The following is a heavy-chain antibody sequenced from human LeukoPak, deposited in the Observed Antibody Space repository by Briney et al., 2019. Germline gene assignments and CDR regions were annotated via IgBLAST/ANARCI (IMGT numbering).Heavy chain of an antibody. D-gene: IGHD2-21*02. J-gene: IGHJ4*02. CDR3: ARSTYCGGDCPFDY. CDR1: GFSLSTSKMR. Sequence: SGPALVKPTQTLTLTCTFSGFSLSTSKMRVRWIRQPPGKALEWLARIDWDDDKFYSTSLKTRLTISKDTSKNQVVLTMTNMDPVDTATYFCARSTYCGGDCPFDYWGQGTLVTVSS. CDR2: IDWDDDK. V-gene: IGHV2-70*04.